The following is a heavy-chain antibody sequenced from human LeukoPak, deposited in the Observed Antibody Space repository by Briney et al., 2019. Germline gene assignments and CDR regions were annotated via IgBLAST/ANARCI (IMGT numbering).Heavy chain of an antibody. CDR1: GFTFSSYA. V-gene: IGHV3-23*01. J-gene: IGHJ4*02. Sequence: RGSLRLSCAASGFTFSSYAMSWVRQAPGKGLEWVSAISGSGGSTYYADSVKGRFTISRDNSKTTLYLQMNSLRAEDTAVYYCAYDPTAYYFDYWGQGTLVTVSS. CDR3: AYDPTAYYFDY. CDR2: ISGSGGST.